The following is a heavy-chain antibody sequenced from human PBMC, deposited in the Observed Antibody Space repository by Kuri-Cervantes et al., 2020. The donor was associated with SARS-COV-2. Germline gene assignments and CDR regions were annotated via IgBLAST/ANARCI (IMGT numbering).Heavy chain of an antibody. CDR1: GYSISSGYY. CDR3: ARTVTTTPDY. D-gene: IGHD4-11*01. Sequence: SETLSLTCTVSGYSISSGYYWGWIRQPPGKGLEWIGSIYHSGSTYYNPSLKSRVTISVDTSKNQFSLKLSSVTAADTAAYYCARTVTTTPDYWGQGTLVTVSS. CDR2: IYHSGST. V-gene: IGHV4-38-2*02. J-gene: IGHJ4*02.